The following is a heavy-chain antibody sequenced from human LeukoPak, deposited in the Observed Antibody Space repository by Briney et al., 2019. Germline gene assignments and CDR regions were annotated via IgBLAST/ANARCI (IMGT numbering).Heavy chain of an antibody. D-gene: IGHD3-3*01. CDR2: INPNTGGT. J-gene: IGHJ5*02. CDR1: GYTFTGYF. CDR3: ARASRITIFGVLNH. V-gene: IGHV1-2*02. Sequence: ASVKVSCKASGYTFTGYFMHWVRQAPGQGLEWMGWINPNTGGTNYAQKFQGRFTMTRDTSISTAYMELSRLRSDDTAVYYCARASRITIFGVLNHWGQGTLVTVSS.